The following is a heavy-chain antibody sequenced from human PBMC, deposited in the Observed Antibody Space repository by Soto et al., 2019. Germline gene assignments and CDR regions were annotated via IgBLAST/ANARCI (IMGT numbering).Heavy chain of an antibody. CDR1: GYSFTSYW. CDR2: IYPGDSDT. V-gene: IGHV5-51*01. CDR3: ARHGKRLRFLEWLEEDWFDP. D-gene: IGHD3-3*01. Sequence: PGESLKISCKGSGYSFTSYWIGWVRQMPGKGLEWMGIIYPGDSDTRYSPSFQGQVTISADKSISTAYLQWSSLKASDTAMYYCARHGKRLRFLEWLEEDWFDPWGQGTLVTVSS. J-gene: IGHJ5*02.